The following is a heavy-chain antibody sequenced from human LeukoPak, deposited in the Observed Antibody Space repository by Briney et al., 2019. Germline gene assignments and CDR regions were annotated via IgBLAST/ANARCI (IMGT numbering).Heavy chain of an antibody. Sequence: GGSLRLSCAASGFTVSSNYMSWVRQAPGKGLEWVANIKKDGSDKYYVDSVRGRFTISKDNAKNSLYLQMNSLRAEDTAVYYCARDAGSGFDYWGQGTLVTVSS. D-gene: IGHD6-19*01. J-gene: IGHJ4*02. CDR2: IKKDGSDK. V-gene: IGHV3-7*01. CDR1: GFTVSSNY. CDR3: ARDAGSGFDY.